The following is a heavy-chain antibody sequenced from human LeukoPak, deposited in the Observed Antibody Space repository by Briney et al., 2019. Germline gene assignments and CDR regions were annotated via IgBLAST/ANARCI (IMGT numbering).Heavy chain of an antibody. J-gene: IGHJ4*02. Sequence: GGSLRLSCAASGFTFSGYAMSWVRQAPGKGLEWVSAISGSGGSTYYADSVKGRFTISKDNSKNTLYLQMNSLRAEDTAVYYCAKDTDGGSYYFDYWGQGTLVTVSS. CDR1: GFTFSGYA. CDR2: ISGSGGST. D-gene: IGHD1-26*01. V-gene: IGHV3-23*01. CDR3: AKDTDGGSYYFDY.